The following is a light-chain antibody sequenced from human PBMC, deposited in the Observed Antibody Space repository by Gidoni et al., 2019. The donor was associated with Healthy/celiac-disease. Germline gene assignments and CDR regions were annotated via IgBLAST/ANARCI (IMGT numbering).Light chain of an antibody. V-gene: IGKV3-20*01. CDR3: QQYGSSPWT. CDR2: GAS. J-gene: IGKJ1*01. CDR1: NSVSSSY. Sequence: EIVLPQSPGTLSLSPGERAPLSCRASNSVSSSYLAWYQQKPGQAPRLLIYGASSRASGIPDRFSGSGSGTDFTLTISRLEPDDFAVYYCQQYGSSPWTFGQGTKVEIK.